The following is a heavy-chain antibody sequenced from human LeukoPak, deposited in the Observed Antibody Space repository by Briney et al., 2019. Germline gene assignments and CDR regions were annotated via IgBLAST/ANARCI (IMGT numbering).Heavy chain of an antibody. D-gene: IGHD5-18*01. CDR1: GYTFTGYY. V-gene: IGHV1-2*02. Sequence: ASVKVSCKASGYTFTGYYMHWVRQAPGQGLEWMGWINPNSGGTSYAQKFQGRVTMTRDTSISTAYMELSRLRSDDTAVYYCARESGYSYANEPWGQGTLVTVSS. CDR3: ARESGYSYANEP. CDR2: INPNSGGT. J-gene: IGHJ5*02.